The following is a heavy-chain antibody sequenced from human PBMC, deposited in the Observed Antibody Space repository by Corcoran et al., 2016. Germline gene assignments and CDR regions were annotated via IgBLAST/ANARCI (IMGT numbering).Heavy chain of an antibody. CDR2: IYYGGNT. V-gene: IGHV4-39*07. D-gene: IGHD1-26*01. J-gene: IGHJ4*02. Sequence: QLPLQESGPGLVKPSETLSLTCTVSVGSISSSTYYWGWIRQPPGKGLEWIGTIYYGGNTYYNPSLKSRVTISVDTSKNQFSLKLSSVPAADTGLYYCARGYTGSYGAYFDYWGQGTLITVSS. CDR1: VGSISSSTYY. CDR3: ARGYTGSYGAYFDY.